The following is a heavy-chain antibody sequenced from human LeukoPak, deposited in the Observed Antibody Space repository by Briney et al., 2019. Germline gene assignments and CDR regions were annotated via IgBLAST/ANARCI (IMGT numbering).Heavy chain of an antibody. J-gene: IGHJ4*02. Sequence: GGSLRLSCAASGFTFSNAWMSWVRQAPGKGLEWVGRIKSKTDGGTTDYAAPVKGRFTISRDDSKNTLYLQMNSLKTEDTAVYYCTTGSNYDYDYVWGSYPHVDYWGQGTLVTVSS. V-gene: IGHV3-15*01. CDR3: TTGSNYDYDYVWGSYPHVDY. CDR2: IKSKTDGGTT. D-gene: IGHD3-16*01. CDR1: GFTFSNAW.